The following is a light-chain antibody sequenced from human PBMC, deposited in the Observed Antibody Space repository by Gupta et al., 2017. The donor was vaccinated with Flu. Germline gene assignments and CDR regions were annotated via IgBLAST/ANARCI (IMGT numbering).Light chain of an antibody. CDR3: QQVNSYPYT. V-gene: IGKV1-9*01. CDR1: QGVSRY. CDR2: SAS. Sequence: PSFLSASVGDRVTISCRASQGVSRYLAWYQQKVGKAPRLLIYSASTLQSGIPSTFSGSGIGRDFTLTISSLQPEDFATYFCQQVNSYPYTFGQGTKMEIK. J-gene: IGKJ2*01.